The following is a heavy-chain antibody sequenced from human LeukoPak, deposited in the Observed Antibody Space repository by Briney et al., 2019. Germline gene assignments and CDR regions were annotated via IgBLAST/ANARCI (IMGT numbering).Heavy chain of an antibody. CDR3: ALTRSYNYGMDV. V-gene: IGHV1-18*01. D-gene: IGHD3-10*01. CDR1: SNTFTNSG. J-gene: IGHJ6*02. Sequence: GASVKVSCKASSNTFTNSGISWVRQAPGQGLEWMGWINGDYGSTNYGQRFQDRVTMTTDTSAGTAYMELRSLRGDDTAVYYCALTRSYNYGMDVWGQGTTVTVSS. CDR2: INGDYGST.